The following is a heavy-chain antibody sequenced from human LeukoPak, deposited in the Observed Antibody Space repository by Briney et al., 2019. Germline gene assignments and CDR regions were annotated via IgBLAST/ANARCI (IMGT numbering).Heavy chain of an antibody. CDR3: ARRIAAAGRGGDAFDI. CDR1: GGSFSGYY. V-gene: IGHV4-34*01. Sequence: SETLSLTCAVYGGSFSGYYWSWIRQPPGKGLEWIGEINHSGSTNYNPSLKSRVTISVDTSKNQFSLKLSSVTAADTAVYYCARRIAAAGRGGDAFDIWGQGTMVTVSS. J-gene: IGHJ3*02. D-gene: IGHD6-13*01. CDR2: INHSGST.